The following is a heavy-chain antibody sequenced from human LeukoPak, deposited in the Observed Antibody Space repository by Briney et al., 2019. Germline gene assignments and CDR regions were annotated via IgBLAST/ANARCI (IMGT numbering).Heavy chain of an antibody. CDR2: IYIDGSYT. Sequence: GGSLRLSCAVSGFTFSDYWMHWVRQAPGKGLVWVSHIYIDGSYTNYADSVKGRFTISRDNAKNTLYLQMNSLRAEDTAVYYCSRGSDGAFDIWDQGTMVTVSS. CDR1: GFTFSDYW. J-gene: IGHJ3*02. V-gene: IGHV3-74*01. CDR3: SRGSDGAFDI.